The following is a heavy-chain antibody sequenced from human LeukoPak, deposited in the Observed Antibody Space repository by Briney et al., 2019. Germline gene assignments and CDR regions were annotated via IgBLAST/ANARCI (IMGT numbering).Heavy chain of an antibody. V-gene: IGHV3-48*03. Sequence: GGSLRLSCAASGFTFSSYEMNWVRQAPGKGLEWVSYISSSGSTIYYADSVKGQFTISRDNAKNSLYLQMNSLRAEDTAVYYCARRGSYYSFDYWGQGTLVTVPS. CDR2: ISSSGSTI. D-gene: IGHD1-26*01. J-gene: IGHJ4*02. CDR3: ARRGSYYSFDY. CDR1: GFTFSSYE.